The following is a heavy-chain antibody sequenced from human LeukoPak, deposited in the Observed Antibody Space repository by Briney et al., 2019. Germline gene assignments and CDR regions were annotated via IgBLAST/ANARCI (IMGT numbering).Heavy chain of an antibody. D-gene: IGHD4-11*01. CDR2: IYHSGST. Sequence: SETLSLTCTVSGGSISSGGYYWSWIRQPPGKGLEWIGYIYHSGSTYYNPSLKSRVTISVDRSKNQFSLKLSSVTAADTAVYYCARDRLVGGTVFDYWGQGTLVTVSS. V-gene: IGHV4-30-2*01. CDR3: ARDRLVGGTVFDY. J-gene: IGHJ4*02. CDR1: GGSISSGGYY.